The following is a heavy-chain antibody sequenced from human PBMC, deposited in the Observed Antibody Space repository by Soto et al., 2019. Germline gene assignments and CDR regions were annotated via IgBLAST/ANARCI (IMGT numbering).Heavy chain of an antibody. CDR3: AKQDTSTWYHFDY. CDR2: IYYSGST. CDR1: GGSITNTNYY. V-gene: IGHV4-39*01. Sequence: QLQLQESGPGLVKPSETLSLICTVSGGSITNTNYYWGWIRQPPGKRLEWIGSIYYSGSTYYSLSLKSRVTISVDTSKYHFSLKLSSVTAADTAVYYCAKQDTSTWYHFDYWGQGTLVTVSS. D-gene: IGHD6-13*01. J-gene: IGHJ4*02.